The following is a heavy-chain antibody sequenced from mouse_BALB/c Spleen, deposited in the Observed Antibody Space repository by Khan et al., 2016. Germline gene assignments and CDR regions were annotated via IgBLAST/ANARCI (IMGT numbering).Heavy chain of an antibody. D-gene: IGHD2-4*01. CDR1: GFNIKDTY. J-gene: IGHJ3*01. CDR2: IDPANGNT. CDR3: ARARYDYDVGFAY. Sequence: VQLKQSGAELVKPGASVKLSCTASGFNIKDTYMHWVKQRPEQGLEWIGRIDPANGNTKYDPKFQGKATITADTSSNTAYLQLSSLTSDDTVVYYYARARYDYDVGFAYWGQGTLVTVSA. V-gene: IGHV14-3*02.